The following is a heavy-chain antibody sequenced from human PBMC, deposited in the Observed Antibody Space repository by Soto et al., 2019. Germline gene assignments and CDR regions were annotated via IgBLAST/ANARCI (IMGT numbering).Heavy chain of an antibody. D-gene: IGHD4-4*01. J-gene: IGHJ4*02. CDR3: AREEDGYSPFDA. CDR1: GASVTRDGNC. V-gene: IGHV4-30-2*01. Sequence: SETLSLTCSVSGASVTRDGNCWTWIRQPPGKGLEFVASIYHGGSTFYNPSLRRRVTISLDRSKNQFSLKLTSVTGADTAVCYCAREEDGYSPFDAWGQEPLAPAPS. CDR2: IYHGGST.